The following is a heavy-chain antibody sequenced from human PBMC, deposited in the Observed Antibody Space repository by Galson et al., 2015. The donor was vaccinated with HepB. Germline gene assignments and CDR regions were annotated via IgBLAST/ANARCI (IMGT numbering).Heavy chain of an antibody. V-gene: IGHV1-69*13. Sequence: SVKVSCKASGGTFSSYAISWVRQAPGQGLEWMGGIIPIFGTANYAQKFQGRVTITADESTSTAYMELSSLRSEDTAVYYCASTSTKYCSSTSCRYNWFDPWGQGTLVTVSS. CDR1: GGTFSSYA. CDR3: ASTSTKYCSSTSCRYNWFDP. J-gene: IGHJ5*02. D-gene: IGHD2-2*01. CDR2: IIPIFGTA.